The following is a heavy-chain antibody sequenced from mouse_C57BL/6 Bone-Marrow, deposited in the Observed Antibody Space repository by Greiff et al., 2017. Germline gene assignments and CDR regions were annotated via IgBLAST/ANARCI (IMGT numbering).Heavy chain of an antibody. CDR3: ARHGSSYSYYAMDY. CDR2: ISNGGGST. V-gene: IGHV5-12*01. CDR1: GFTFSDYY. Sequence: DVHLVESGGGLVQPGGSLKLSCAASGFTFSDYYMYWVRQTPEKRLEWVAYISNGGGSTYYPDTVKGRFTISRDNAKNTLYLQMSRLKSEDTAMYYCARHGSSYSYYAMDYWGQGTSVTVSS. J-gene: IGHJ4*01. D-gene: IGHD1-1*01.